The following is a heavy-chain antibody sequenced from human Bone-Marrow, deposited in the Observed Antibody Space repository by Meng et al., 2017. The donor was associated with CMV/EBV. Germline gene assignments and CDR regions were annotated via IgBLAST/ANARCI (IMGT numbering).Heavy chain of an antibody. Sequence: LSCTVSGGSISSSSYYWGWIRQPPGKGLEWIGSIYYSGSTYYNPSLKSRVTISVDTSKNQFSLKLSSVTAADTAVYYCYIVVVPAAIRGASMDVWGQGTTVTVSS. J-gene: IGHJ6*02. CDR3: YIVVVPAAIRGASMDV. CDR1: GGSISSSSYY. V-gene: IGHV4-39*01. D-gene: IGHD2-2*01. CDR2: IYYSGST.